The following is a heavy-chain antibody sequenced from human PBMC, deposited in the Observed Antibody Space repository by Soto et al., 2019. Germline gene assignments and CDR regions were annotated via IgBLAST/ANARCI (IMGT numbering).Heavy chain of an antibody. Sequence: GSLRVSCLACGFRFSSYAMSWVRQAPGKGLEWVTGINGGSTPYYADSVKGRFTISRDNSKRTLYLQMKSLRAEDTAVYYCAKDKDWSGVYGMDVWGQGTTVTVSS. V-gene: IGHV3-23*01. CDR3: AKDKDWSGVYGMDV. J-gene: IGHJ6*02. CDR2: INGGSTP. D-gene: IGHD3-3*01. CDR1: GFRFSSYA.